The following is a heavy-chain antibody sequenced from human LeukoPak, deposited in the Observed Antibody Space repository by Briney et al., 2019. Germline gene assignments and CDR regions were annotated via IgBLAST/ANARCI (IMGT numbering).Heavy chain of an antibody. Sequence: KSGPTLVKSTQTLTLTCTFSGFSLSTSGVAVGWIRQPPGKALEWLALIYWDDDKRYSPSLKSRLSITKDTSKNQVVLTMTNMDPVDTATYYCAHSEDTALVHDAFDIWGQGTMVTVSS. J-gene: IGHJ3*02. CDR2: IYWDDDK. V-gene: IGHV2-5*02. CDR3: AHSEDTALVHDAFDI. D-gene: IGHD5-18*01. CDR1: GFSLSTSGVA.